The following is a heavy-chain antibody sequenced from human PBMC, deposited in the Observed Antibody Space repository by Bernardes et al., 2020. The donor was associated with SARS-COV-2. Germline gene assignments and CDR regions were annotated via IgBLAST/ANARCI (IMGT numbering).Heavy chain of an antibody. CDR1: GFSLPTTGVG. Sequence: SGATLSKPTQTFTLTCSFSGFSLPTTGVGVGWIRQLPGKAVEWLSPIYLHDDERYSLSLTNSPTINKDTSKEQVVLTMTNMDPVDTATYYCSHRASFYDDDDYYYSGFDYWGQGTLVTVSS. CDR2: IYLHDDE. CDR3: SHRASFYDDDDYYYSGFDY. D-gene: IGHD3-22*01. V-gene: IGHV2-5*01. J-gene: IGHJ4*02.